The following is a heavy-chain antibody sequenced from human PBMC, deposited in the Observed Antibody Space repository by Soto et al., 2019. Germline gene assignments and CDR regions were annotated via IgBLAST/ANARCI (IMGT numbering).Heavy chain of an antibody. J-gene: IGHJ5*02. CDR2: ISSSSSYI. CDR1: GSTFSSYS. D-gene: IGHD3-3*01. CDR3: ARGGVVIIPNWFDP. V-gene: IGHV3-21*01. Sequence: PGGSLRLSCAASGSTFSSYSMNWVRQAPGKGLEWVSSISSSSSYIYYADSVKGRFTISRDNAKNSLYLQMNSLRAEDTAVYYCARGGVVIIPNWFDPWGQGTLVTVSS.